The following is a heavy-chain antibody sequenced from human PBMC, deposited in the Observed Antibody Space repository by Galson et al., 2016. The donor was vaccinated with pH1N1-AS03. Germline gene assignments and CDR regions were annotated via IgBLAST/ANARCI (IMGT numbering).Heavy chain of an antibody. J-gene: IGHJ4*02. V-gene: IGHV4-38-2*01. D-gene: IGHD3-3*01. CDR1: GYSISSGYY. CDR2: IYHSGST. Sequence: ETLSLTCAVSGYSISSGYYWGCIRQPPGKGLEWIGSIYHSGSTYYNPSLMSRVTISVDTSKNRFSLKVTSVTAADTAVYYCARVGKYFDFWSGYSDFDYWGQGTLVTVSS. CDR3: ARVGKYFDFWSGYSDFDY.